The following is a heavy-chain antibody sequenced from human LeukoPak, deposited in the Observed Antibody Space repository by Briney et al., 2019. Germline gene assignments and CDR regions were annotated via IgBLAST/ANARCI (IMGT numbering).Heavy chain of an antibody. D-gene: IGHD3-22*01. CDR2: IYTSGST. J-gene: IGHJ4*02. Sequence: SETLSLTCSVSGGSISPHYYNWFRQPAGKGLEWIGRIYTSGSTNYNPSLKSRVTMSVDTSKNQFSLKLSSVTAADTAVYYCARKDYDSSGYFDYWGQGTLVTVSS. V-gene: IGHV4-4*07. CDR1: GGSISPHY. CDR3: ARKDYDSSGYFDY.